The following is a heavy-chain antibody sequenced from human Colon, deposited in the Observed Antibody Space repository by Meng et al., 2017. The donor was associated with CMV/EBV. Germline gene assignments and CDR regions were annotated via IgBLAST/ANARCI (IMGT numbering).Heavy chain of an antibody. D-gene: IGHD6-13*01. CDR1: GFTVSSNY. CDR2: IYSGGST. V-gene: IGHV3-53*01. Sequence: GESLKISCAASGFTVSSNYMSWVRQAPGKGLEWVSVIYSGGSTYYADSVKGRFTIFRDNSKNTLYLQMNSLRAEDTAVYYCARGSRPYYFDYWGQGTLVTVSS. J-gene: IGHJ4*02. CDR3: ARGSRPYYFDY.